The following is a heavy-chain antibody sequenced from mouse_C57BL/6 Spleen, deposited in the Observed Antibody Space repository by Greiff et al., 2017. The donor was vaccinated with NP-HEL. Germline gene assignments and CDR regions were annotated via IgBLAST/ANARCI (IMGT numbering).Heavy chain of an antibody. J-gene: IGHJ4*01. CDR3: ARYDGDCEWDAMDY. V-gene: IGHV7-3*01. Sequence: DVMLVESGGGLVQPGGSLSLSCAASGFTFTDYYMSWVRQPPGKALEWLGFIRNKANGYTTEYSASVKGRFTISRDNSQSILYLQMHALRAEDSATYYCARYDGDCEWDAMDYWGQGTSVTVSS. D-gene: IGHD2-13*01. CDR1: GFTFTDYY. CDR2: IRNKANGYTT.